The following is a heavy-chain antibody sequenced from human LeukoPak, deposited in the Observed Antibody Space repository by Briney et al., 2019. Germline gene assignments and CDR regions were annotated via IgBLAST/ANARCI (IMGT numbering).Heavy chain of an antibody. CDR3: ARDGAVGDKINCLDP. D-gene: IGHD6-19*01. CDR1: GYTFTGYY. J-gene: IGHJ5*02. Sequence: ASVKVSCKASGYTFTGYYMHWVRQAPGQRLEWMGWINPNSGDTNYARKSQGRVTMTRDTSISTAYMELSRLRSDDTAVYYCARDGAVGDKINCLDPWGQGTLVTVSS. CDR2: INPNSGDT. V-gene: IGHV1-2*02.